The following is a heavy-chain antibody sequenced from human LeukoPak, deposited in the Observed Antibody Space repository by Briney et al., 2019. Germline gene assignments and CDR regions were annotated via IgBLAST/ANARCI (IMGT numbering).Heavy chain of an antibody. CDR1: GGSISSSSYY. Sequence: SETLSLTCTVSGGSISSSSYYWGWIRQPPGKGLEWIGSIYHSGSTYYNPSLKSRVTISVDTSKNQFSLKLSSVTAADTAVYYCARLYHGNSFGYWGQGTLVTVSS. V-gene: IGHV4-39*01. D-gene: IGHD3-10*01. J-gene: IGHJ4*02. CDR3: ARLYHGNSFGY. CDR2: IYHSGST.